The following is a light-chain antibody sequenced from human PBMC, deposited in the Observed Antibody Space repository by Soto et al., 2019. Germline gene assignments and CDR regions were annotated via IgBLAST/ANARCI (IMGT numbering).Light chain of an antibody. CDR3: QQRQSWPRT. CDR2: SAS. V-gene: IGKV3-20*01. J-gene: IGKJ1*01. Sequence: EVVLTQSPGTLSLSPGERVTLSCRASQSVASSYLAWYQQKPGRAPRLLFYSASSRATGIPDRFSGSGSGTDFTLTISRLEPEDFAVYYCQQRQSWPRTFGQGTKVDI. CDR1: QSVASSY.